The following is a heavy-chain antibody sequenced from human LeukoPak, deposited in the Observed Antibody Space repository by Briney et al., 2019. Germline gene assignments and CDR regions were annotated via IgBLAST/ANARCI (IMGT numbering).Heavy chain of an antibody. D-gene: IGHD3-10*01. CDR1: GYIFTHYW. CDR2: IYPADSDT. Sequence: GESLKISCQVSGYIFTHYWIGWVRQMPGNGLESMGTIYPADSDTTYSPSFQGQVTISVDKSISTVYLQWSSLKASDTAMYYCARQSRDGSKTRGYYFDYWGQGTLVTVSS. J-gene: IGHJ4*02. V-gene: IGHV5-51*01. CDR3: ARQSRDGSKTRGYYFDY.